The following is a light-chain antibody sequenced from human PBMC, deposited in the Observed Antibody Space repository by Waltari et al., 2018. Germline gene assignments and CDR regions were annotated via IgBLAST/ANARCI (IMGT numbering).Light chain of an antibody. Sequence: EVVLTQSPGTLSLSPGERATLSCRASQSVSKYLAWYQQRPGQAPRLLIYAASTRATGVPDRFSGSGFGTDFSLTISRLEHEDFAVYYCQNHERLPATFGQGTKVEIK. J-gene: IGKJ1*01. CDR3: QNHERLPAT. CDR2: AAS. CDR1: QSVSKY. V-gene: IGKV3-20*01.